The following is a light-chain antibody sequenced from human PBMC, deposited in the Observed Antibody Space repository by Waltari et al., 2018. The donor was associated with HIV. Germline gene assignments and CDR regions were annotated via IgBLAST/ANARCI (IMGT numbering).Light chain of an antibody. CDR2: WAS. CDR1: QSVLYNSNNKNY. CDR3: QQYFSTPRT. Sequence: DIVMTQSPDSLAVSLGERATINCQPSQSVLYNSNNKNYLAWYQQKAGQPPRLLIYWASTRESGVPDRFSGSASGTDFTLTISSLQAEDVALYYCQQYFSTPRTFGQGTKVEIK. J-gene: IGKJ1*01. V-gene: IGKV4-1*01.